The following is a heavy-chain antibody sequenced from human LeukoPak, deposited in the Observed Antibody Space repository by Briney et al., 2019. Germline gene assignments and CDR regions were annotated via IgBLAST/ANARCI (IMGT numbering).Heavy chain of an antibody. J-gene: IGHJ4*02. CDR3: AGFYGGSYLKFDY. Sequence: EPSETLSLTCTVSGGSISSGSYYWSWIRQPAGKGLEWIGRIYTSGSTNYNPSLKSRVTISVDTSKNQFSLKLSSVTAADTAVYYCAGFYGGSYLKFDYWGQGTLVTVSS. D-gene: IGHD1-26*01. CDR2: IYTSGST. V-gene: IGHV4-61*02. CDR1: GGSISSGSYY.